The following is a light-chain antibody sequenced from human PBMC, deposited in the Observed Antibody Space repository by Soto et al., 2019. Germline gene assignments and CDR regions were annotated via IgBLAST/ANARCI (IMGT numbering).Light chain of an antibody. CDR1: QSVSSSY. J-gene: IGKJ5*01. V-gene: IGKV3-20*01. CDR3: QQFGSSTFT. Sequence: EIVLTQSPGTLSLSPGERATVSCRASQSVSSSYLAWYQQKPGQAPRLLIYGASSRATGIPDRFSGSGSGTDFTLTISRLEPEDFAVYYCQQFGSSTFTFGQGTRLEMK. CDR2: GAS.